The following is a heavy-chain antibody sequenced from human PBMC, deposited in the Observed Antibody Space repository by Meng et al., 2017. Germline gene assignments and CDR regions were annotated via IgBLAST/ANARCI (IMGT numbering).Heavy chain of an antibody. CDR1: GFTFSSYW. D-gene: IGHD3-10*01. Sequence: GGSLRLSCAASGFTFSSYWMSWVRQAPGKGLEWVANIKQGGSEKYYVDSVKGRFTISRDNAKNSLYLQMNSLRAEDTAVYYCARVGIVTMVRAYYFDYWGQGTLVTVSS. V-gene: IGHV3-7*01. J-gene: IGHJ4*02. CDR3: ARVGIVTMVRAYYFDY. CDR2: IKQGGSEK.